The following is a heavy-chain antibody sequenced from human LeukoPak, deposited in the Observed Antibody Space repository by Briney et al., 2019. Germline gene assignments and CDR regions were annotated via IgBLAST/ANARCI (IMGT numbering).Heavy chain of an antibody. CDR2: ISSSSSYI. D-gene: IGHD2-2*01. V-gene: IGHV3-21*01. Sequence: GGSLRLSCAASGFTFSSYSMNWVRQAPGKGLEWVSSISSSSSYIYYADSVKGRFTISRDNAKNSLYLQMNSLRAEDTAVYYCAREATAPCGGGSGRNGTSCPSGDWGQGTLVTVSS. CDR3: AREATAPCGGGSGRNGTSCPSGD. J-gene: IGHJ4*02. CDR1: GFTFSSYS.